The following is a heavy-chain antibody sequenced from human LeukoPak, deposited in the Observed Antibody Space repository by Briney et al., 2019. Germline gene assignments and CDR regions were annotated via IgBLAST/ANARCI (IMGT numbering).Heavy chain of an antibody. CDR3: AKGLRSGQTA. CDR2: ISGSGGST. V-gene: IGHV3-23*01. D-gene: IGHD2-15*01. J-gene: IGHJ5*02. Sequence: PGGSLRLSCAASGFTVSSNYMSWVRQAPGEGLEWVSAISGSGGSTYYADSVKGRFTISRDNSKNTLYLQMNSLRAEDTAVYYCAKGLRSGQTAWGQGTLVTVSS. CDR1: GFTVSSNY.